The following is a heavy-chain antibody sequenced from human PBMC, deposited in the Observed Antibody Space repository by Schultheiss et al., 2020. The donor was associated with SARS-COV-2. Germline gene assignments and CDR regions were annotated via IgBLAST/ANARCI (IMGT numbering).Heavy chain of an antibody. CDR2: IYYSVST. D-gene: IGHD2-15*01. CDR1: GGSISSGDYY. J-gene: IGHJ6*02. V-gene: IGHV4-61*08. Sequence: SETLSLTCTVSGGSISSGDYYWSWIRQPPGKGLEWIGYIYYSVSTYYNTSLRSRVTISVDTSKNQFSLKLSSVTAADTAVYYCARDCSGGSCSIYYYYGMDVWGQGTTVTVSS. CDR3: ARDCSGGSCSIYYYYGMDV.